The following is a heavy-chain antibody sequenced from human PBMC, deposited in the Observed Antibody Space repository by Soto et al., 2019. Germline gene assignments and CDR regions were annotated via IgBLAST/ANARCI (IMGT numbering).Heavy chain of an antibody. CDR2: ISSSGSTI. J-gene: IGHJ5*02. CDR1: GSTFSDSY. CDR3: ARLPFPWGWFDP. Sequence: QVQLVESGGGLVKPGGSLRLSCAASGSTFSDSYMSWIRQAPGKGLEWVPYISSSGSTIYYADSVKGRFTISRDNAKNSLYLQMNSLRADDTAVYYCARLPFPWGWFDPWGQGTLVTVSS. V-gene: IGHV3-11*01. D-gene: IGHD3-16*01.